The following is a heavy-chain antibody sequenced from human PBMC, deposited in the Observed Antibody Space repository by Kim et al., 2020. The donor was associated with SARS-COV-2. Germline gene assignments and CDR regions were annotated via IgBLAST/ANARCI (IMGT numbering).Heavy chain of an antibody. CDR3: AVDRFSYGSGTYYNHYNWFPP. Sequence: GGSLRLSCEASGFPFDGFAMHWLRQFPGQGLEWVAGISWNSVYVAYEGAVKGRFTISRDNAKNFLYLHMSGLRPEDTAVYHCAVDRFSYGSGTYYNHYNWFPPRGQGTHVAVYS. CDR1: GFPFDGFA. CDR2: ISWNSVYV. D-gene: IGHD3-10*01. V-gene: IGHV3-9*01. J-gene: IGHJ5*02.